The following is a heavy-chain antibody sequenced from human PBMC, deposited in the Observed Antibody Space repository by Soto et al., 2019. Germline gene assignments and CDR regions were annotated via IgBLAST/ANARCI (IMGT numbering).Heavy chain of an antibody. Sequence: GGSLRLSCAASGFTFSSNAMSWVRQAPGKGLEWVSVITDTGGDTLYADSVKGRFTISRDNSKNTLYLQMNSLRAEDTAVYYCAKDPLGGSGSYYFGRYFDYWGQGTLVTVSS. J-gene: IGHJ4*02. D-gene: IGHD3-10*01. CDR3: AKDPLGGSGSYYFGRYFDY. CDR2: ITDTGGDT. CDR1: GFTFSSNA. V-gene: IGHV3-23*01.